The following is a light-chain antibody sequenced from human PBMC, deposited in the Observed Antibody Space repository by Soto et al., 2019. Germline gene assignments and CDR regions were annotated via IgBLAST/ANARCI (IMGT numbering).Light chain of an antibody. CDR2: KAS. CDR3: QQYNSYPLT. V-gene: IGKV1-5*03. J-gene: IGKJ4*01. Sequence: DIQMTQSPSTLSASVGDRVTITCRASQSISSWLAWYQQKPGKAPKLLIYKASSLESGVPSRFSRSGSGTEFTLTISSLHPHDFATYYCQQYNSYPLTFGGGTKVEIK. CDR1: QSISSW.